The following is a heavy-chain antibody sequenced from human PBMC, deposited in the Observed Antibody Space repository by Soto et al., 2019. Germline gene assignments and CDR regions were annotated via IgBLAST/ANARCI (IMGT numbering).Heavy chain of an antibody. Sequence: GGSLRLSCAASGFTFSGSAMHWVRQASGKGLEWVGRIRSKANSYATAYAASVKGRFTISRDDSKNTAYLQMNSLKTEDTAVYYCTSLGYSSSVGMDVWGQGTTVTVSS. V-gene: IGHV3-73*01. CDR1: GFTFSGSA. D-gene: IGHD6-6*01. CDR2: IRSKANSYAT. CDR3: TSLGYSSSVGMDV. J-gene: IGHJ6*02.